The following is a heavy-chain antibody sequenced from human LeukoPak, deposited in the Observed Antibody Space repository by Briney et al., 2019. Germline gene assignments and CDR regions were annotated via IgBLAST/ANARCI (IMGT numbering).Heavy chain of an antibody. CDR2: INPNSGGT. Sequence: ASVKVSCKASGYTFTSYGISWVRQAPGQGLEWMGWINPNSGGTNYAQKFQGRVTMTRDTSISTAYMELSRLRSDDTAVYYCARELYSGSYNWFDPWGQGTLVTVSS. V-gene: IGHV1-2*02. CDR1: GYTFTSYG. D-gene: IGHD1-26*01. J-gene: IGHJ5*02. CDR3: ARELYSGSYNWFDP.